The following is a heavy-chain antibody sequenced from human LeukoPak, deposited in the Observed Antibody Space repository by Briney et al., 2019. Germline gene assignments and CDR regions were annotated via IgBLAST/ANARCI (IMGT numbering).Heavy chain of an antibody. CDR3: ARLYCSGGSCYPNDYGMDV. D-gene: IGHD2-15*01. J-gene: IGHJ6*02. Sequence: GGSLRLSCAASGFTFSSYAMHWVRQAPGKGLEWVAVISYDGSNKYYADSVKGRFTISRDSSKNTLYLQMNSLRAEDTAAYYCARLYCSGGSCYPNDYGMDVWGQGTTVTVSS. CDR2: ISYDGSNK. CDR1: GFTFSSYA. V-gene: IGHV3-30*04.